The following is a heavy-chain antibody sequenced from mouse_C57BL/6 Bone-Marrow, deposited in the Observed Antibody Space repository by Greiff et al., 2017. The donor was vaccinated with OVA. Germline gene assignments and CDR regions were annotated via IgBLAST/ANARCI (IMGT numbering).Heavy chain of an antibody. CDR3: TRYWYYYGSSYYYAMDY. J-gene: IGHJ4*01. V-gene: IGHV1-15*01. CDR1: GYTFTDYE. CDR2: IDPETGGT. D-gene: IGHD1-1*01. Sequence: QVQLQQSGAELVRPGASVTLSCKASGYTFTDYEMHWVKQTPVHGLAWIGAIDPETGGTAYNQKFKGKAILTADKSSSTAYMELRSLTSEDSAVYYCTRYWYYYGSSYYYAMDYWGQGTSVTVSS.